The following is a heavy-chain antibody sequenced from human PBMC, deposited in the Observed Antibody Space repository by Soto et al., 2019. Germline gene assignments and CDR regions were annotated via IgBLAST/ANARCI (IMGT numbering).Heavy chain of an antibody. Sequence: GSLRLSCAASGFTFSSYSMNWVRQAPGKGLEWVSSISSSSSYIYYADSVKGRFTISRDNAKNSLYLQMNSLRAEDTAVYYCARDKTYGSGSYAYGMDAWGQGTTVTVSS. J-gene: IGHJ6*02. CDR3: ARDKTYGSGSYAYGMDA. D-gene: IGHD3-10*01. V-gene: IGHV3-21*03. CDR1: GFTFSSYS. CDR2: ISSSSSYI.